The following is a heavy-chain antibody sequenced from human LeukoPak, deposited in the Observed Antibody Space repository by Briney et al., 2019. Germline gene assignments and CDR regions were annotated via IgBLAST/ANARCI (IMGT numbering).Heavy chain of an antibody. V-gene: IGHV3-21*06. CDR1: GFTFGSYS. D-gene: IGHD1-26*01. Sequence: GGSLGLSCAASGFTFGSYSIIWVRQSPAKGLEWVSSISSGSDYIHYADSVRGRFTISRDNAKSSVFLQMNSLRAEDSAVYYCARDAGRRVGSITTAFDYWGPGTLVTVSS. CDR3: ARDAGRRVGSITTAFDY. CDR2: ISSGSDYI. J-gene: IGHJ4*02.